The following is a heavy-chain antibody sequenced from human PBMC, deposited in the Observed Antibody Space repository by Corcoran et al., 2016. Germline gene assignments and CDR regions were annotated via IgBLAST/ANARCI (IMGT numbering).Heavy chain of an antibody. CDR3: AGHSTEPSNTPPRYYDFWSGYYKGWFDP. J-gene: IGHJ5*02. Sequence: EVQLVQSGAEVKKPGESLKISCKGSGYSFTSYWIGWVRQMPGKGLEWMGIIYPGDSDTRYSPSFQGQVTISADKSISTAYLQWSSLKASDTAMYYWAGHSTEPSNTPPRYYDFWSGYYKGWFDPWGHGTLATVSS. CDR2: IYPGDSDT. CDR1: GYSFTSYW. V-gene: IGHV5-51*01. D-gene: IGHD3-3*01.